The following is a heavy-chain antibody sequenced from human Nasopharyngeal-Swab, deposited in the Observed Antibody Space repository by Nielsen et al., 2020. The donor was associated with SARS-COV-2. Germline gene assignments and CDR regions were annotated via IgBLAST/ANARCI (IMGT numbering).Heavy chain of an antibody. Sequence: SETLSLTCTVSGGSISSYYWSWIRQPPGKGLEWIGYIYYSGSTNYNPSLKSRVTISVDTSKNQFSLKLSSVTAADTAVYYCARGYYDSSGWVDYYCYYMDVWGKGTTVTVSS. CDR2: IYYSGST. V-gene: IGHV4-59*01. CDR3: ARGYYDSSGWVDYYCYYMDV. J-gene: IGHJ6*03. D-gene: IGHD3-22*01. CDR1: GGSISSYY.